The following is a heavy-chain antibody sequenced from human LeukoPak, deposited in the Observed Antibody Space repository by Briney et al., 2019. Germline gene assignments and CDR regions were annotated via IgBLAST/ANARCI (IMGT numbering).Heavy chain of an antibody. J-gene: IGHJ4*02. D-gene: IGHD6-13*01. Sequence: GGSLRLSCAASGFTFSSYAMSWVRQAPGKGLEWVSAISGSGGSTYYADSVKGRFTISRDNSKNTLYLQMNSLRAEDTAVYYCAKDGSAAGRGLTFVLIWGQGTLVTVSS. CDR2: ISGSGGST. V-gene: IGHV3-23*01. CDR3: AKDGSAAGRGLTFVLI. CDR1: GFTFSSYA.